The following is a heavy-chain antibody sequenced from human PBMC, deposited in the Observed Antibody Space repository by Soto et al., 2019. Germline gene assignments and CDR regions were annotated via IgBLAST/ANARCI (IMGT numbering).Heavy chain of an antibody. D-gene: IGHD2-8*01. CDR2: IRPDGNEK. CDR3: AKDRQPDGRWPFDH. J-gene: IGHJ4*02. CDR1: GFTFRNSW. V-gene: IGHV3-7*04. Sequence: GGSLRLSCAASGFTFRNSWMSWVREAPGKGLEWVAHIRPDGNEKLYVDSVKGRFTISRDNSKNLLYLQMHSLRAEDTAVYYCAKDRQPDGRWPFDHWGQGTLVTVSS.